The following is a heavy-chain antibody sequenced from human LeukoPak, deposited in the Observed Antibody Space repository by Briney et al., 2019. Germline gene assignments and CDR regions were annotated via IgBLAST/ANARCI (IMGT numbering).Heavy chain of an antibody. Sequence: GGSLRLSCAASGITFGKYAMSWVRQAPGKGLEWVSAISVTGGSTYYADSVKGRFTISRDNSKNTLYLQMNSLRAEDSAVYYCARDFYYDSSGYYQYYFDYWGQGSLVTVSS. CDR2: ISVTGGST. D-gene: IGHD3-22*01. CDR3: ARDFYYDSSGYYQYYFDY. CDR1: GITFGKYA. J-gene: IGHJ4*02. V-gene: IGHV3-23*01.